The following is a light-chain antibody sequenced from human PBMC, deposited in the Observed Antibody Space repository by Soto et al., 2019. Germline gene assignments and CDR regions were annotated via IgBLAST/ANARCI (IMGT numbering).Light chain of an antibody. Sequence: DIQMTQSPSSLSASVGDRVTISCRASESISNNLNWYQHKPGKAPKVLIYAASSLQSGVPSRFSGSGSGTDFILTITSLQAEDIATYYCQQSYSSLGFTFGPGTKVDL. CDR3: QQSYSSLGFT. CDR2: AAS. J-gene: IGKJ3*01. V-gene: IGKV1-39*01. CDR1: ESISNN.